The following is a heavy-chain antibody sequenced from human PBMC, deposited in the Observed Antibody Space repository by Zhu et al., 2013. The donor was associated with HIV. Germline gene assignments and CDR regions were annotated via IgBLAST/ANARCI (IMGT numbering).Heavy chain of an antibody. V-gene: IGHV1-2*06. CDR3: ARDREGGSYDFDY. D-gene: IGHD1-26*01. CDR1: RYTFSSYY. CDR2: VHCNSGAT. Sequence: QVQLVQSGAEVKKPGASVKVSCKASRYTFSSYYIHWIRQVPRQGLEWLGRVHCNSGATVYAEKFRGRVTMTRDTSIRTAYMELISLTSDDTAIYYCARDREGGSYDFDYWGQGTLVTVSS. J-gene: IGHJ4*02.